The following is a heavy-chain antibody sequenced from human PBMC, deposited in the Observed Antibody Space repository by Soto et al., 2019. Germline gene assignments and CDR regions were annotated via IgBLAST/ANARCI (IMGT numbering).Heavy chain of an antibody. CDR1: GFTFSSYA. J-gene: IGHJ4*02. D-gene: IGHD2-2*02. Sequence: GGSLRLSCAASGFTFSSYAMSWVRQAPGKGLEWVSAISGSGGSTYYADSVKGRFTISGDNSKNTLYLQMNSLRAEDTAVYYCAKTPPDIVVVPAAINYWGQGXLVTVSS. CDR3: AKTPPDIVVVPAAINY. V-gene: IGHV3-23*01. CDR2: ISGSGGST.